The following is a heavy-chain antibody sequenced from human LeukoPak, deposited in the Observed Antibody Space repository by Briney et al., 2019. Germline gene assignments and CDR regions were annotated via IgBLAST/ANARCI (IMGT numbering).Heavy chain of an antibody. V-gene: IGHV3-23*01. D-gene: IGHD6-13*01. CDR2: LSGIGGRI. J-gene: IGHJ4*02. CDR1: GFTFSSYA. CDR3: AKEAVAAAGPFDY. Sequence: GGSLRLSCAASGFTFSSYAMSWVRQAPGKGLEWVSSLSGIGGRIYYADSVKGRFTISRDTSKSTLYLQMNSLRAEDTALYYCAKEAVAAAGPFDYWGLGTLVTVSS.